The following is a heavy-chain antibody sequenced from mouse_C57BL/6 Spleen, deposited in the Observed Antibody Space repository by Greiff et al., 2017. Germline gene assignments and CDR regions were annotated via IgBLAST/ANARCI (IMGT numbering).Heavy chain of an antibody. D-gene: IGHD1-3*01. J-gene: IGHJ1*03. CDR2: IDPSDSYT. V-gene: IGHV1-69*01. Sequence: QVQLQQPGAELVMPGASVKLSCKASGYTFTSYWMHWVKQRPGQGLEWIGEIDPSDSYTNSNQKFKGKSTLTVDKSSSTAYMQLSSLTSEDSAVYYCAIRVDNSKGNLWYFDVWGTGTTVTVSS. CDR3: AIRVDNSKGNLWYFDV. CDR1: GYTFTSYW.